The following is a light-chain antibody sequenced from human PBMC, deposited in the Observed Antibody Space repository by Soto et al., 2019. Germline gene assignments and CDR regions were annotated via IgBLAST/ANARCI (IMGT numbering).Light chain of an antibody. CDR3: QQIYSAPLT. CDR1: QSITTY. J-gene: IGKJ4*01. CDR2: AAS. V-gene: IGKV1-39*01. Sequence: IHMTLSPSSLSASVGYRVTIACRASQSITTYLNWYRQKLGKAPKLLIYAASSLQSGVPSRFSGSLYETEFNLSISSLQTEDFATYFCQQIYSAPLTFGGGTKVDIK.